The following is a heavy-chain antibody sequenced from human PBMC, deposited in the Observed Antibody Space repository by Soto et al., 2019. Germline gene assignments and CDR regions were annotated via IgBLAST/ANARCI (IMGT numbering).Heavy chain of an antibody. J-gene: IGHJ4*02. Sequence: KPSETLSLTCTVSGGSISSYYWSWIRQPPGKGLEWIGYIYYSGSTNYNPSLKSRVTISVDTSKNQFSLKLSSVTAADTAVYYCARQEQWLAFDYWGQGTLVTVSS. CDR1: GGSISSYY. CDR3: ARQEQWLAFDY. CDR2: IYYSGST. V-gene: IGHV4-59*01. D-gene: IGHD6-19*01.